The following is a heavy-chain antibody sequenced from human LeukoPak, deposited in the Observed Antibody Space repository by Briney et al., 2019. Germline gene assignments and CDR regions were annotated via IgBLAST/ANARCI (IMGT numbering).Heavy chain of an antibody. Sequence: PSETLSLTCTVSGGSISSYYWSWIRQPPGKGLEWIGYIYYSGSTNYNPSLKSRVTIPVDTSKNQFSLKLSSVTAADSAVYYCARYGGYGHYWGQGTLVTVSS. CDR3: ARYGGYGHY. J-gene: IGHJ4*02. D-gene: IGHD5-12*01. CDR2: IYYSGST. CDR1: GGSISSYY. V-gene: IGHV4-59*01.